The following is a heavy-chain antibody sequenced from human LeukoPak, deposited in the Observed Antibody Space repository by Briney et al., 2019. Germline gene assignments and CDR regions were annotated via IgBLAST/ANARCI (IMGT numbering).Heavy chain of an antibody. D-gene: IGHD5-12*01. CDR3: TGGYSGYDINY. CDR2: IGSKANRYAT. CDR1: GFTFSDSV. Sequence: PGGSLRLSCAASGFTFSDSVIHWVRQASGKGLEWVGRIGSKANRYATAYAASVKDRFTISRDDSKNTAYLQMNSLKTEDTAVYYCTGGYSGYDINYWGQGTLVTVSS. V-gene: IGHV3-73*01. J-gene: IGHJ4*02.